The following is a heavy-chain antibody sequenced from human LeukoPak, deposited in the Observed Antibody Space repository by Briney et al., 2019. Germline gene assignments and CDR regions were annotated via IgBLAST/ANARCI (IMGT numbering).Heavy chain of an antibody. V-gene: IGHV3-7*01. J-gene: IGHJ4*02. CDR1: GFTFSSYM. CDR3: ASSSLWCGILEY. CDR2: IKPEGREK. D-gene: IGHD3-3*01. Sequence: GGSLRLSCAASGFTFSSYMMTWARPAPGTGVEWGANIKPEGREKLYLHSVRVRFSNSRDNAKNSLYLQLNSVRAEDTAFYYCASSSLWCGILEYWGQGTLVIVSS.